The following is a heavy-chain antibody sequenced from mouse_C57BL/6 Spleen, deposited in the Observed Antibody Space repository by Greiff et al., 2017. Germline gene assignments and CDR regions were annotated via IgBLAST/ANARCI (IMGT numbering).Heavy chain of an antibody. J-gene: IGHJ4*01. CDR3: ARQLRGRAMDY. Sequence: QVQLQQSVPELVRPGASVKLSCKASGYTFTSHWMQWVRQRPGQGLEWIGEIFPGSGSTYYNAKFKGKATLTVDTSSSTAYMQLSSLTSEDSAVYFCARQLRGRAMDYWGQGTSVTVSS. D-gene: IGHD1-1*02. V-gene: IGHV1-56*01. CDR2: IFPGSGST. CDR1: GYTFTSHW.